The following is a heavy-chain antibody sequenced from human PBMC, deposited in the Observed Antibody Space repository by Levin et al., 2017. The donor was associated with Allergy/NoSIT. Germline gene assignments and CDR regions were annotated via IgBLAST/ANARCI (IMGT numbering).Heavy chain of an antibody. V-gene: IGHV4-34*01. D-gene: IGHD3-22*01. J-gene: IGHJ1*01. CDR3: ARGQRYYYDSSGYYSTGEYFQH. CDR2: INHSGST. CDR1: GGSFSGYY. Sequence: ASETLSLTCAVYGGSFSGYYWSWIRQPPGKGLEWIGEINHSGSTNYNPSLKSRVTISVDTSKNQFSLKLSSVTAADTAVYYCARGQRYYYDSSGYYSTGEYFQHWGQGTLVTVSS.